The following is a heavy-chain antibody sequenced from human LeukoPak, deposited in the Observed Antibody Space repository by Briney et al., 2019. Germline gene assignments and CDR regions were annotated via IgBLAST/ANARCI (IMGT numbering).Heavy chain of an antibody. CDR1: GFTFSSYW. CDR2: IKQDGSEK. J-gene: IGHJ6*02. CDR3: ARSAWFGELLYTNYYGMDV. Sequence: GGSLRLSCAASGFTFSSYWMSWVRQAPGKGLEWVANIKQDGSEKYYVDSVKGRFTISRDNAKNSLYLQMNSLRAEDTAVYYCARSAWFGELLYTNYYGMDVWGQGTTVTVSS. V-gene: IGHV3-7*01. D-gene: IGHD3-10*01.